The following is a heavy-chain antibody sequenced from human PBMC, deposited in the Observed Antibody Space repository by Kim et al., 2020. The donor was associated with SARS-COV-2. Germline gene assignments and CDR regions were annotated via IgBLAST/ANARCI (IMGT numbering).Heavy chain of an antibody. CDR1: GFTFDDYA. CDR2: ISWNSGSI. CDR3: AKLTDYGDYGTKDY. D-gene: IGHD4-17*01. Sequence: GGSLRLSCAASGFTFDDYAMHWVRQAPGKGLEWVSGISWNSGSIGYADSVKGRFTISRDNAKNSLYLQMNSLRAEDTALYYCAKLTDYGDYGTKDYWGQGTLVTVSS. J-gene: IGHJ4*02. V-gene: IGHV3-9*01.